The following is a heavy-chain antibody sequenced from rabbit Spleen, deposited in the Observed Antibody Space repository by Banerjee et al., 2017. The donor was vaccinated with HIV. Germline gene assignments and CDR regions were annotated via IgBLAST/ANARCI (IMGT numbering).Heavy chain of an antibody. J-gene: IGHJ6*01. V-gene: IGHV1S40*01. Sequence: QSLEESGGGLVKPGASLTLTCKASGFSFASGSDMCWVRQAPGKGLETFACSYAGSSGSTYSATWAKGRFTVSKTSSTTVTLQRTSLTAADTATYFCARDAGTSFSTYGMDLWGPGTLVTVS. CDR1: GFSFASGSD. CDR2: SYAGSSGST. CDR3: ARDAGTSFSTYGMDL. D-gene: IGHD8-1*01.